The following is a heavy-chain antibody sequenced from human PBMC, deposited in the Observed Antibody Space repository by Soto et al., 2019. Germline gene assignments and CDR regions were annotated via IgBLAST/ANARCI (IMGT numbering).Heavy chain of an antibody. CDR1: GFTFSSYG. Sequence: QVQLVESGGGVVQPGRSLRLSCAASGFTFSSYGMHWVRQAPGKGLEWVAVIWDDGSNKYYADSVKGRFTISRDNSKNTLYLQMNSLRAEDTAVYYCARDQPLLYPLYYYYGMDVWGQGTTVTVSS. J-gene: IGHJ6*02. CDR3: ARDQPLLYPLYYYYGMDV. CDR2: IWDDGSNK. V-gene: IGHV3-33*01. D-gene: IGHD2-2*02.